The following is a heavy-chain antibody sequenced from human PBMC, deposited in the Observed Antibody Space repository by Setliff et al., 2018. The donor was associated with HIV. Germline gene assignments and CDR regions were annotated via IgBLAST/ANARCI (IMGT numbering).Heavy chain of an antibody. CDR3: ARDVEHMMDV. V-gene: IGHV1-18*01. Sequence: KVSCKSSGYTFTAYGLSWVRQAPGQGLEWMGWISTYSDETSYAQKLQGRVTMTTDTSTSTAYMELRRLRFDDTAVYYCARDVEHMMDVWGQGTTVTVSS. CDR2: ISTYSDET. J-gene: IGHJ6*02. CDR1: GYTFTAYG.